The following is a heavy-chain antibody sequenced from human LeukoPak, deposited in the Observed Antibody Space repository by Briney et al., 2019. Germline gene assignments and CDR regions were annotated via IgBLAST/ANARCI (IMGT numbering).Heavy chain of an antibody. Sequence: PSQTLSLTCTVSGGSISSGDYYWSWIRQPPGKGLEWIGYIYYSGSTYYNPSLKSRVTMSVDTSKNQFSLKLSSVTAADTAVYYCASSRGIAAYSFDYWGQGTLVTASS. D-gene: IGHD6-13*01. J-gene: IGHJ4*02. V-gene: IGHV4-30-4*08. CDR1: GGSISSGDYY. CDR2: IYYSGST. CDR3: ASSRGIAAYSFDY.